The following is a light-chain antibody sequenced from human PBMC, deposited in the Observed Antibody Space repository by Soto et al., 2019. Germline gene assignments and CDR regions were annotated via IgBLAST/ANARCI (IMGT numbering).Light chain of an antibody. CDR1: SSNIGSNT. Sequence: QSVLTQPPSASGTPGQRVTISCSGSSSNIGSNTVNWYQQLPGTAPKLLIYSNNQRPSGVPDRFSGSKSGTSASLAISGLQSEDDADYYCAAWDDSLNVVVLGGGTKLTVL. J-gene: IGLJ2*01. V-gene: IGLV1-44*01. CDR2: SNN. CDR3: AAWDDSLNVVV.